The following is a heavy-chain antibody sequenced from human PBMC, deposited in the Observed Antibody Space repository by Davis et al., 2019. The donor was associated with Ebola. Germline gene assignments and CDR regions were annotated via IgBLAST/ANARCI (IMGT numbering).Heavy chain of an antibody. CDR3: TTARGAVTTRTYYYYMDV. D-gene: IGHD4-17*01. CDR1: GFTFSNAW. J-gene: IGHJ6*03. CDR2: IKSKTDGGTT. Sequence: PGGSLRLSCAASGFTFSNAWMSWVRQAPGKGLEWVGRIKSKTDGGTTDYAAPVKGRFTISRDDSKNTLYLQMNSLKTEDTAVYYCTTARGAVTTRTYYYYMDVWGKGTTVTVSS. V-gene: IGHV3-15*01.